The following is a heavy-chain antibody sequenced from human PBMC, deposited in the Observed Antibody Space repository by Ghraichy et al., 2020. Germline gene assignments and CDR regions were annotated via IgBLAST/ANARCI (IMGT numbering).Heavy chain of an antibody. CDR1: GYTFTGYY. CDR2: INPNSGGT. Sequence: ASVNVSCKASGYTFTGYYMHWVRQAPGQGLEWMGWINPNSGGTNYAQKFQGRVTMTRDTSISTAYMELSRLRSDDTAVYYCARGITIFGVVTTPVPDFDYWGQGTLVTVSS. V-gene: IGHV1-2*02. J-gene: IGHJ4*02. CDR3: ARGITIFGVVTTPVPDFDY. D-gene: IGHD3-3*01.